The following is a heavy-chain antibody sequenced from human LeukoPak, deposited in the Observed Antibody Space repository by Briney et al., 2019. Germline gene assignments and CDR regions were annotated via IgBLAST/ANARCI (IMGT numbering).Heavy chain of an antibody. D-gene: IGHD6-19*01. CDR1: GLIFSSYW. CDR3: AKGYSSGWYRDAFDI. J-gene: IGHJ3*02. Sequence: GGSLRLSCAASGLIFSSYWMSWVRQAPGKGLEWVSAISGSGGSTYYADSVKGRFTISRDNSKNTLYLQMNSLRAEDTAVYYCAKGYSSGWYRDAFDIWGQGTMVTVSS. CDR2: ISGSGGST. V-gene: IGHV3-23*01.